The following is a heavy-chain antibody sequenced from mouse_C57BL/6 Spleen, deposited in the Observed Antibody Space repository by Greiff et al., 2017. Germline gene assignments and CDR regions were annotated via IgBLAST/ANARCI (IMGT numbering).Heavy chain of an antibody. CDR3: ARKGYSNYFYYAMDY. J-gene: IGHJ4*01. Sequence: QVQLQQSGPGLVQPSQSLSITCTVSGFSLTNYGVHWVRQSPGKGLEWLGVIWSGGSTDYNAAFISRLSISKANAKSQVFLKMNSLQADDTAIYYCARKGYSNYFYYAMDYWGQGTSVTVSS. D-gene: IGHD2-5*01. CDR1: GFSLTNYG. V-gene: IGHV2-2*01. CDR2: IWSGGST.